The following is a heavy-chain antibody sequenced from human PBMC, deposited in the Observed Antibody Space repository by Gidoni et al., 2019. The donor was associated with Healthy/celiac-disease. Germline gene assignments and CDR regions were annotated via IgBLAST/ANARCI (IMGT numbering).Heavy chain of an antibody. Sequence: EVQLVESGGGLIQPGGSLRLSCAASGFTVSSNYMSWVRQAPGKGLEWVSVIYSGGSTYYADSVKGRFTISRDNSKNTLYLQMNSLRAEDTAVYYCARDRRASGWTGAFDIWGQGTMVTVSS. J-gene: IGHJ3*02. CDR2: IYSGGST. CDR3: ARDRRASGWTGAFDI. V-gene: IGHV3-53*01. D-gene: IGHD6-19*01. CDR1: GFTVSSNY.